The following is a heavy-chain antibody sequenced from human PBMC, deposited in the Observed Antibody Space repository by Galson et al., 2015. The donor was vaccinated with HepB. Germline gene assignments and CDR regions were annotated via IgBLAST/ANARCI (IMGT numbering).Heavy chain of an antibody. CDR3: AREPPRYDILTQGVWYFDL. V-gene: IGHV4-59*01. CDR2: IYYSGST. CDR1: GGSISSYY. J-gene: IGHJ2*01. Sequence: SETLSLTCTVSGGSISSYYWSWIRQPPGKGLEWIGYIYYSGSTNYNPSLKSRVTISVDTSKNQFSLKLSSVTAADTAVYYCAREPPRYDILTQGVWYFDLWGRGTLVTVSS. D-gene: IGHD3-9*01.